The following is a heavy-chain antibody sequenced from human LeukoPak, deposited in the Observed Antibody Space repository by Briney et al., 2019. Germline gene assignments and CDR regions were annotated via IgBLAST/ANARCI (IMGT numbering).Heavy chain of an antibody. D-gene: IGHD3-10*01. V-gene: IGHV1-69*06. CDR2: IIPIFGTA. CDR3: ASPVHRPPGDY. Sequence: ASVKVSCKASGGTFSSYAISWVRQAPGQGLEWMGGIIPIFGTANYAQKFQGRVTITADKSTSTAYMELSSLRSEDTAVYYCASPVHRPPGDYWGQGTLVTVSS. J-gene: IGHJ4*02. CDR1: GGTFSSYA.